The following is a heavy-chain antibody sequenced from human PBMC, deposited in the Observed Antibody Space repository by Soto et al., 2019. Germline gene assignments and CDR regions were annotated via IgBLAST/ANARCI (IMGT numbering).Heavy chain of an antibody. CDR3: AKGHTPGHYYYGMDV. Sequence: GGSLRLSCAASGFTFSSYAMSWVRQAPGKGLEWVSAINGSGGSTYYADSVKGRFTISRDNSKNTLYLQMNSLRAEDTAVYYCAKGHTPGHYYYGMDVWGQGTTVTVSS. CDR2: INGSGGST. J-gene: IGHJ6*02. V-gene: IGHV3-23*01. CDR1: GFTFSSYA. D-gene: IGHD5-18*01.